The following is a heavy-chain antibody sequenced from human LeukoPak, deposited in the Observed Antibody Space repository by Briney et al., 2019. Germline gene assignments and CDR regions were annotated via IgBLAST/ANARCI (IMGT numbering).Heavy chain of an antibody. CDR2: FSSSSSYI. J-gene: IGHJ4*02. Sequence: GGSLRLSCAASGFTFSSYSMNWVRQAPGKGLEWVSSFSSSSSYIYYADSVKGRFTISRDNAKNSLYLQMNSLRAEDTAVYYCARPENPSTNYRFDYWGQGTLVTVSS. V-gene: IGHV3-21*01. CDR3: ARPENPSTNYRFDY. CDR1: GFTFSSYS. D-gene: IGHD1-14*01.